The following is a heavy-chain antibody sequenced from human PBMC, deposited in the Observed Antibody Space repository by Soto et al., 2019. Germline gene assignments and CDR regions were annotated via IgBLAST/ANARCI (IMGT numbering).Heavy chain of an antibody. Sequence: QLQLQESGPGLVKPSETLSLTCTVSGGSISSGPYSWGWIRQPPGKGLEWIGTFYHSGSTHHNPSLERPISICIACATYQFCRQLRSGSSADWSGNCGGQLRGYFTSRGCNGDFAMDVRGQGATVNVS. CDR3: GQLRGYFTSRGCNGDFAMDV. J-gene: IGHJ6*01. D-gene: IGHD2-2*01. V-gene: IGHV4-39*01. CDR1: GGSISSGPYS. CDR2: FYHSGST.